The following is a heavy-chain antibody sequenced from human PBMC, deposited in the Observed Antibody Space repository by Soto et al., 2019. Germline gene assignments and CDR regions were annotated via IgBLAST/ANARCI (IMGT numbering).Heavy chain of an antibody. V-gene: IGHV1-69*13. CDR2: IIPIFGTA. CDR3: AGYGSGSYYYIPYYHGMDV. J-gene: IGHJ6*02. D-gene: IGHD3-10*01. CDR1: GGTFSSYA. Sequence: GASVKVSCKASGGTFSSYAISWVRQAPGQGLEWMGGIIPIFGTANYAQKFQGRVTITADESTSTAYMELSSLRSEDTAVYYCAGYGSGSYYYIPYYHGMDVWGQGTQVTVPS.